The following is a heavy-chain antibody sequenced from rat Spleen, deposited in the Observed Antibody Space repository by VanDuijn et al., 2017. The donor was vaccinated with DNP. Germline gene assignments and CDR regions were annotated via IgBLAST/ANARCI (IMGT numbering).Heavy chain of an antibody. V-gene: IGHV5-25*01. CDR3: ARPDYSDGSYYYGWFAY. Sequence: EVELVESGGGLVQPGRSMKLSCAASGFSFSNYGMAWVRQAPTKGLEWVASISRSGGSTAYRDSVKGRFTISRDSAESTVYLQMDSLRSEDTATYYCARPDYSDGSYYYGWFAYWGQGTLVTVSS. D-gene: IGHD1-12*02. CDR2: ISRSGGST. CDR1: GFSFSNYG. J-gene: IGHJ3*01.